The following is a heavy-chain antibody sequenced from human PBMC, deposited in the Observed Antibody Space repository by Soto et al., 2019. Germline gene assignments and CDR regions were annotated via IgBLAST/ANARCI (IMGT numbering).Heavy chain of an antibody. V-gene: IGHV1-69*13. D-gene: IGHD3-10*01. Sequence: SVKVSCKASGYTFTSYGISWLRQAPGQGLEWMGGTIPIFDTPHYAEKFRDRLTITADATSTAYMELTSLSSEDTATYYCARDREDGSGTKYNWFDSWGQGTLVTVSS. J-gene: IGHJ5*01. CDR2: TIPIFDTP. CDR1: GYTFTSYG. CDR3: ARDREDGSGTKYNWFDS.